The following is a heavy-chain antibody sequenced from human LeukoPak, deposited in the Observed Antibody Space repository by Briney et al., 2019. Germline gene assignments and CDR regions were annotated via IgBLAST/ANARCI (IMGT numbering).Heavy chain of an antibody. D-gene: IGHD3-22*01. CDR1: GGSISSYY. CDR2: IYYSGST. Sequence: SETLSLTCTVSGGSISSYYWSWIRQPPGKGLEWIGYIYYSGSTNYNPSLKGRVTISVDTSKNQFSLKLSSVTAADTAVYYCARGENYYDSSPLDYWGQGTLVTVSS. CDR3: ARGENYYDSSPLDY. V-gene: IGHV4-59*01. J-gene: IGHJ4*02.